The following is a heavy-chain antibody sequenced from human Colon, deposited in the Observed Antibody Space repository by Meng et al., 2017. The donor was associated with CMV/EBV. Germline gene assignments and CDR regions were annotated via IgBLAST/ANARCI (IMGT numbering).Heavy chain of an antibody. V-gene: IGHV3-21*01. CDR2: ISSSSSYI. J-gene: IGHJ4*02. CDR1: GFTFSSYS. Sequence: GESLKISCAASGFTFSSYSMNWVRQAPGKGLEWVSSISSSSSYIYYADSVKGRFNISRDNAKNSLYLQMNSLRAYDTAVYYCARGGVSGYSSCWRTTNIDYWGQG. D-gene: IGHD6-19*01. CDR3: ARGGVSGYSSCWRTTNIDY.